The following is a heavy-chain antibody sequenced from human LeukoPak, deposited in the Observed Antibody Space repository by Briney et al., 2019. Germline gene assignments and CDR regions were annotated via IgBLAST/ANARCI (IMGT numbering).Heavy chain of an antibody. V-gene: IGHV3-7*01. D-gene: IGHD6-13*01. Sequence: PGGSLRLSCAASGFTLSSYWMSWVRQAPGKGLEWVANIKQDGSEKYYVDSVKGRFTISRDNAKNTLYLQMNSLRAEDTAVYYCGRGGKVEQLVLARWGQGSLVTVSS. CDR2: IKQDGSEK. J-gene: IGHJ4*02. CDR1: GFTLSSYW. CDR3: GRGGKVEQLVLAR.